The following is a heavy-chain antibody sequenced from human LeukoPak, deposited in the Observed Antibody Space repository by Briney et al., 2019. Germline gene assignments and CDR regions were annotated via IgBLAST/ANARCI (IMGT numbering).Heavy chain of an antibody. V-gene: IGHV3-11*01. Sequence: GGSLRLSCAASGFTFSDSFMRWIRQAPGKGLGWVSYISYTGSSVYADSVKGRFTISRDNAKQSLYLQMNSLRAEDTAVYYCARDQKVMFRGAWLPNWFDPWGQGTLVTVSS. CDR3: ARDQKVMFRGAWLPNWFDP. D-gene: IGHD3-10*01. J-gene: IGHJ5*02. CDR1: GFTFSDSF. CDR2: ISYTGSSV.